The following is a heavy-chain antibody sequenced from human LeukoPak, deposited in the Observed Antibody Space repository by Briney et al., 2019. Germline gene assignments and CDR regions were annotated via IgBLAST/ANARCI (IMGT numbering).Heavy chain of an antibody. J-gene: IGHJ5*02. Sequence: GGSLRLSCAAFGFTFSSYAMHWVRQAPGKGLEWVAVISYDGSNKYYADSVKGRFTISRDNSKNTLYLQMNSLRAEDTAVYYCARGDQLHPGWFDPWGQGTLVTVSS. D-gene: IGHD2-2*01. V-gene: IGHV3-30*04. CDR1: GFTFSSYA. CDR2: ISYDGSNK. CDR3: ARGDQLHPGWFDP.